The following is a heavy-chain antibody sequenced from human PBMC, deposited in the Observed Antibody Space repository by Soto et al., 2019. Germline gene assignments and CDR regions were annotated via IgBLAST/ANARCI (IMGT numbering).Heavy chain of an antibody. D-gene: IGHD6-19*01. CDR3: ALSAGHGRSGWINPSPEFDY. J-gene: IGHJ4*02. CDR1: GYTFTGYY. V-gene: IGHV1-2*04. Sequence: ASVKVSCKASGYTFTGYYMHWVRQAPGQGLEWMGWINPNSGGTNYAQKFQGWVTMTRDTSISTAYMELSRLRSDDTAVYYCALSAGHGRSGWINPSPEFDYWGQGTLVTVSS. CDR2: INPNSGGT.